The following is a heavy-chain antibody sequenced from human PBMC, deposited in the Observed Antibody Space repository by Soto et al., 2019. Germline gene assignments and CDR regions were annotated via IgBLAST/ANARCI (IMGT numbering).Heavy chain of an antibody. CDR2: INAGNGNT. V-gene: IGHV1-3*01. Sequence: ASVKVSCKASGYTFTSYAMHWVRQAPGQRLEWMGWINAGNGNTKYSQKFQGRVTITRDTSASTAYMELSSLRSEDTAVYYCARLTYDFWSGYSKLKNWFDPWGQGTLVTVSS. CDR3: ARLTYDFWSGYSKLKNWFDP. J-gene: IGHJ5*02. CDR1: GYTFTSYA. D-gene: IGHD3-3*01.